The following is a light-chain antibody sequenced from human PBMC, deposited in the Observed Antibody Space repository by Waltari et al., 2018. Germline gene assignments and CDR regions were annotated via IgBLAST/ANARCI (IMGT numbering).Light chain of an antibody. CDR1: KSIHNY. Sequence: DIVLTQSPATLSLSPRARATLSCRASKSIHNYLAWYQQKPGQAPRLLIYDTSNRATGISARFSGSGFGTDFTLTISSLEPEDFAVYYCQQRRNWPLTFGGGTKVEIK. CDR3: QQRRNWPLT. CDR2: DTS. V-gene: IGKV3-11*01. J-gene: IGKJ4*01.